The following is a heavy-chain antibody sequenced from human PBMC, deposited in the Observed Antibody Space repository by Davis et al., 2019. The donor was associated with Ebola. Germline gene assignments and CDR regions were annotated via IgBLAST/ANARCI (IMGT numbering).Heavy chain of an antibody. Sequence: GESLKISCKGSGYSFTTYWIAWVRQTPAKGLEWMGIIYPGDSDTRYSPSFQGQVTISADKSISTAYLQWSSLKASDTAMYYCVRGTDGYNPGGYFDSWGQGTLVTVSS. V-gene: IGHV5-51*01. J-gene: IGHJ4*02. D-gene: IGHD5-24*01. CDR3: VRGTDGYNPGGYFDS. CDR2: IYPGDSDT. CDR1: GYSFTTYW.